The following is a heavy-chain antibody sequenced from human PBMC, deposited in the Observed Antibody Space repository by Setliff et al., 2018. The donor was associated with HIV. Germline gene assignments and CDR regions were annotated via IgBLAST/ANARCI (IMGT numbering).Heavy chain of an antibody. Sequence: PSETLSLTCTVPGGFISSSSYYWGWIRQPPGKGLEWIGSIYYSGGTYCNPSLKSRVTISVDTSKKQFSLKLSSVTAADTAVYYCARDQGYSYGFYAFDIWGQGTMVTVSS. V-gene: IGHV4-39*07. CDR3: ARDQGYSYGFYAFDI. CDR1: GGFISSSSYY. J-gene: IGHJ3*02. D-gene: IGHD5-18*01. CDR2: IYYSGGT.